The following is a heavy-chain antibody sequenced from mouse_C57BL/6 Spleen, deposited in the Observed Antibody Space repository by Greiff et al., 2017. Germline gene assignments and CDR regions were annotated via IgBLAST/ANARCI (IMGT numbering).Heavy chain of an antibody. J-gene: IGHJ1*03. D-gene: IGHD1-1*01. V-gene: IGHV1-80*01. CDR1: GYAFSSYW. Sequence: QVQLKESGAELVKPGASVKISCKASGYAFSSYWMNWVKQRPGKGLEWIGQIYPGDGDTNYNGKFKGKATLTADKSSSTAYMQLSSLTSEDSAVYFCAREVEANFDVWGTGTTVTVSS. CDR2: IYPGDGDT. CDR3: AREVEANFDV.